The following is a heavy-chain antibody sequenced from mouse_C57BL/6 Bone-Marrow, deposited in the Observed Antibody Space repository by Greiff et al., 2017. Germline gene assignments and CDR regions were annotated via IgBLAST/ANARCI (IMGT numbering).Heavy chain of an antibody. V-gene: IGHV6-3*01. CDR1: GFTFSNYW. D-gene: IGHD1-1*01. CDR2: IRLKSDNYAT. CDR3: TYYYGSSHWYFDV. Sequence: DVHLVESGGGLVQPGGSMKLSCVASGFTFSNYWMNWVRQSPEKGLEWVAQIRLKSDNYATHYAESVKGRFTISRDDSKSSVYLQMNNLRAEDTGIYYCTYYYGSSHWYFDVWGTGTTVTVSS. J-gene: IGHJ1*03.